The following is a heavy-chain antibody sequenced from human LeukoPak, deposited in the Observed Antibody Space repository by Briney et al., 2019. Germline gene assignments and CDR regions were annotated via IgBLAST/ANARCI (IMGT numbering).Heavy chain of an antibody. J-gene: IGHJ1*01. D-gene: IGHD2-15*01. CDR3: ASPRYLGYCSGGSCYAEYFQH. CDR1: GGTFSSYA. V-gene: IGHV1-69*05. Sequence: ASVKVSCKASGGTFSSYAISWARQAPGQGLEWMGRIIPIFGTANYAQKFQGRVTITTDESTSTAYMELSSLRSEDTAVYYCASPRYLGYCSGGSCYAEYFQHWGQGTLVTVSS. CDR2: IIPIFGTA.